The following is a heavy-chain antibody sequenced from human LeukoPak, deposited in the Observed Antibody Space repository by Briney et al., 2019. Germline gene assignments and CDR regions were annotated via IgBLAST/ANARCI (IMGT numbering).Heavy chain of an antibody. CDR1: GFTFSSYA. J-gene: IGHJ4*02. Sequence: GGSLRLSCAASGFTFSSYAMSWVRQAPGKGREWVSLIRGRGGSIYFANSLKDRFTIPRDNSKNTLYLQMNSLRAEDTAVYYCAKSWSPDRLSPLVWGQGTLVTVSS. CDR3: AKSWSPDRLSPLV. D-gene: IGHD3-9*01. CDR2: IRGRGGSI. V-gene: IGHV3-23*01.